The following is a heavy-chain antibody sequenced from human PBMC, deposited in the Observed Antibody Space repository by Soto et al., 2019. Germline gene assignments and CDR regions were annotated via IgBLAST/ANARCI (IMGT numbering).Heavy chain of an antibody. CDR1: GDSITTNGYY. V-gene: IGHV4-39*01. Sequence: PSETLSLTCSVSGDSITTNGYYWGWIRQPPGKGLQWIGNVYWTGSTFSHPSLTSRVFMSVDTSKNEFSLRLTSVTAADTAVYYCARSHYTYGLLIDYWGPGTLVTVS. CDR2: VYWTGST. J-gene: IGHJ4*02. CDR3: ARSHYTYGLLIDY. D-gene: IGHD2-8*01.